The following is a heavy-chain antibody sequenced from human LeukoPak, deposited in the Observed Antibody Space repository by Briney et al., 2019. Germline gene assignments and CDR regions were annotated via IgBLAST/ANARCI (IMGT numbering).Heavy chain of an antibody. J-gene: IGHJ6*02. CDR3: ARGGVVVPAASFSYYYYGMDV. V-gene: IGHV4-34*01. D-gene: IGHD2-2*01. Sequence: SETLSLTCAVYGGSFSGYYWSWIRQPPGKGLEWIGEINHSGSTNYNPSLKSRVTISVDTSKNQFSLKLSSVTAADTAVYYCARGGVVVPAASFSYYYYGMDVWGQGTTVTVSS. CDR2: INHSGST. CDR1: GGSFSGYY.